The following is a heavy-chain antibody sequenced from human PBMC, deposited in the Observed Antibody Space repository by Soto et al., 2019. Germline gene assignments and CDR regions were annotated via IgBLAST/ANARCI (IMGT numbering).Heavy chain of an antibody. D-gene: IGHD2-15*01. CDR3: AGALGYCSGGNCYGELGFDY. V-gene: IGHV4-31*03. Sequence: QVQLQESGPGLVKPSQTLSLTCTVSGGSISSGGYYWSWIRQHPGTGLEWIGYIYYSGNTHYNPSLKSRFTISEDTSKNQFSLKLTSVTAADTAVYYCAGALGYCSGGNCYGELGFDYWGQGILVTVSS. J-gene: IGHJ4*02. CDR1: GGSISSGGYY. CDR2: IYYSGNT.